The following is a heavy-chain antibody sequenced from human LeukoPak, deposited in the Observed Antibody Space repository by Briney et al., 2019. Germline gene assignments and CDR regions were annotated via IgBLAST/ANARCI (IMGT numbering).Heavy chain of an antibody. Sequence: SVKVSCKASGGTFSSYTISWVRQAPGQGLEWMGRIIPILGIANYAQKSQGRVTITADKSTSTAYMELSSLRSEDTAVYYCARLGGGGDEYFQHWGQDTLVTVSS. CDR2: IIPILGIA. CDR1: GGTFSSYT. V-gene: IGHV1-69*02. CDR3: ARLGGGGDEYFQH. D-gene: IGHD2-21*01. J-gene: IGHJ1*01.